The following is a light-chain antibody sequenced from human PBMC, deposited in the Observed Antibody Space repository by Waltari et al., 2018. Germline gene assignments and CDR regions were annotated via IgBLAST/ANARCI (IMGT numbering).Light chain of an antibody. CDR2: DVR. CDR3: SSYTSSNSPVV. V-gene: IGLV2-14*03. Sequence: QSALAQPASVSGSHGQSITIPCTGTSSDVGRYNYVSRYQQHPGTAPKLKVYDVRNRPSGVSNGFPGSTSGTTASLTISGLQAEDEADYYCSSYTSSNSPVVFGGGTKLTVL. CDR1: SSDVGRYNY. J-gene: IGLJ2*01.